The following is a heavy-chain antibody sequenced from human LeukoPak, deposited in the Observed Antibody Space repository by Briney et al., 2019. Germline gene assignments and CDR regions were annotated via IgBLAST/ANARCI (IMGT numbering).Heavy chain of an antibody. CDR2: ISAYNGNT. D-gene: IGHD3-22*01. CDR3: ARGRDYDSSGYYYFDY. CDR1: GYTFTSYG. V-gene: IGHV1-18*01. Sequence: GASVKVSCKASGYTFTSYGISWVRQAPGQGLEWMGWISAYNGNTNYAQKLQGRVTMTTDTSTSTAYMELRSLRSGDTAVYYCARGRDYDSSGYYYFDYWGQGTLVTVSS. J-gene: IGHJ4*02.